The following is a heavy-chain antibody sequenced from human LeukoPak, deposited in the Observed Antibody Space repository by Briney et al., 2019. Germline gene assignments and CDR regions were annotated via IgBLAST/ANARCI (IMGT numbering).Heavy chain of an antibody. V-gene: IGHV3-33*06. D-gene: IGHD1-26*01. CDR3: AKDGVGATSLDC. CDR1: GFTFSRYG. CDR2: IWHDGSYE. Sequence: GGSLRLSCAASGFTFSRYGMHWVRQAPGKGLEGVAVIWHDGSYEYYADSVKGRFTISRDSYKNTLYLQKNSLRAEDAAVYYCAKDGVGATSLDCWGQGTLVTVSS. J-gene: IGHJ4*02.